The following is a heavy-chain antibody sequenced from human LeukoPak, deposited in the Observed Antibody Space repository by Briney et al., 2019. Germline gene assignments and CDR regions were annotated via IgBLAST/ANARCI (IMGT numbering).Heavy chain of an antibody. V-gene: IGHV3-74*01. Sequence: GGSLRLSCAASGLTFSTYWMHWVRQAPGKGLVWVSRINGDGSLSYADSVKGRFTISRDNAKNMLYLQMNSLRAEDTAVYYCAGGASSTVHYWGQGTLVTVSS. CDR1: GLTFSTYW. D-gene: IGHD6-13*01. CDR3: AGGASSTVHY. J-gene: IGHJ4*02. CDR2: INGDGSL.